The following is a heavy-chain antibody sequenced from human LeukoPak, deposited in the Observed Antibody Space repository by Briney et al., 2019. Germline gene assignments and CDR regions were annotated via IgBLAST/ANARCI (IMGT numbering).Heavy chain of an antibody. CDR3: AKGTLATTIPFDY. CDR2: ISGSGGST. D-gene: IGHD1-26*01. Sequence: GGSLRLSCAASGFTFSSYAMSWVRQAPGKGLEWVSVISGSGGSTYYADSVKGRFTISRDNSKNTLYLQMNSLRAEDTAVYYCAKGTLATTIPFDYWGQGTLVTVSS. V-gene: IGHV3-23*01. J-gene: IGHJ4*02. CDR1: GFTFSSYA.